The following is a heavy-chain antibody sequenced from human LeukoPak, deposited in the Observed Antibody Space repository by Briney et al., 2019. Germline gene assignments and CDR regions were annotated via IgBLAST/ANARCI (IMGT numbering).Heavy chain of an antibody. D-gene: IGHD1-26*01. CDR3: AKSTGRDAIDV. Sequence: GGSLRLSCAASGFTFSSYAMSWVRQAPGKGLEWVSGITWNSDTIEYADSVKGRFTISRDNAKKSLYLQMNSLRDEDSAFYYCAKSTGRDAIDVWGQGTTVTVSS. CDR2: ITWNSDTI. CDR1: GFTFSSYA. J-gene: IGHJ3*01. V-gene: IGHV3-9*01.